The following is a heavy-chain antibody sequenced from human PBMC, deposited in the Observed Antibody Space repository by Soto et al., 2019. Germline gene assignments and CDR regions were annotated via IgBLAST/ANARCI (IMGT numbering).Heavy chain of an antibody. V-gene: IGHV3-21*01. CDR1: GFTFSSYS. J-gene: IGHJ5*02. CDR3: ARGAAFWSGNGAYNWFDP. Sequence: EVQLVESGGGLVKPGGSLRLSCAASGFTFSSYSMNWVRQAPGKGLEWVSSISSSSSYIYYADSVKGRFTISRDNAKNSLYLQMTSRRAEDTAVYYCARGAAFWSGNGAYNWFDPWGQGTLVTVSS. CDR2: ISSSSSYI. D-gene: IGHD3-3*01.